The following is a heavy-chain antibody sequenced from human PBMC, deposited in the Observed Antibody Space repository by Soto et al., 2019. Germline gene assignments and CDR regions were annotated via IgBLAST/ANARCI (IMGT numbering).Heavy chain of an antibody. D-gene: IGHD6-19*01. V-gene: IGHV3-23*01. Sequence: GGSLRLSCAASGFTFSSYAMSWVRQAPGKGLEWVSAISGSGGSTYYADSVKGRFTISRDNSKNTLYLQMNSLRAEDTAVYYCAKDAAFGGRGWGFVYWGQGTLVTVTS. CDR1: GFTFSSYA. CDR3: AKDAAFGGRGWGFVY. CDR2: ISGSGGST. J-gene: IGHJ4*02.